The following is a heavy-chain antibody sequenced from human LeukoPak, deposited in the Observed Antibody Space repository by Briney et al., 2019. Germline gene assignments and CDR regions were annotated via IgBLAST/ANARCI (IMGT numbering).Heavy chain of an antibody. CDR1: GGSISSSSYY. CDR2: IYYSGST. Sequence: SETLSLTCTVSGGSISSSSYYWGWIRQPPGKGLEWIGSIYYSGSTYRNPSLKSRVTISVDTSKNQFSLKLSSVTAADTAVYYCARDRSSWYTGTANYFDYWGQGTLVTVSS. J-gene: IGHJ4*02. V-gene: IGHV4-39*07. D-gene: IGHD6-13*01. CDR3: ARDRSSWYTGTANYFDY.